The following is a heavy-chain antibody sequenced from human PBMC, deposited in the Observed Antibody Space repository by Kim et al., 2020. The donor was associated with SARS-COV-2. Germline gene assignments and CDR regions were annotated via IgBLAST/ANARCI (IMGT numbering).Heavy chain of an antibody. CDR3: AREGGSGSFGSSTDAFDI. D-gene: IGHD3-10*01. V-gene: IGHV3-30*04. Sequence: GGSLRLSCAASGFTFSTYAMHWVRQAPGEGLEWVSVIAYDGSNKYYADSVKGRFTISRDNSKNTLYLQMNSLRAEDTAVYYCAREGGSGSFGSSTDAFDIWGQGKTVTASS. J-gene: IGHJ3*02. CDR2: IAYDGSNK. CDR1: GFTFSTYA.